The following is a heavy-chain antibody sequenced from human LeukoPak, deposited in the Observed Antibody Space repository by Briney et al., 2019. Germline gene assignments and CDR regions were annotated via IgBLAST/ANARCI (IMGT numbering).Heavy chain of an antibody. CDR3: ARGERAYCSSTTCYAVY. V-gene: IGHV3-30*02. Sequence: QPGGSLRLSCVTSGFIFSDYGMHWVRQAPGKGLEWVSFIRSDGSNKFYVGSVKGRFTVSRDNSKNTLFLQLDSLGPEDTAVYYCARGERAYCSSTTCYAVYWGPGTLVTVSS. J-gene: IGHJ4*02. CDR2: IRSDGSNK. D-gene: IGHD2-2*01. CDR1: GFIFSDYG.